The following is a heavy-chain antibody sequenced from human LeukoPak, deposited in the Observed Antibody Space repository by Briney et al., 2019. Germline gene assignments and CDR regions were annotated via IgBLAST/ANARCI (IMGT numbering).Heavy chain of an antibody. CDR1: GDIVSSNSAA. CDR3: ARDLSFRFDY. V-gene: IGHV6-1*01. Sequence: SQTLSLTCAISGDIVSSNSAAWNWIRQSPSRGPEWLGRTYYRSKWYNDYGASVRSRITISPDTSKNQFSMQLNSVTPEDTAVYYCARDLSFRFDYWGQGTLVTVSS. J-gene: IGHJ4*02. CDR2: TYYRSKWYN.